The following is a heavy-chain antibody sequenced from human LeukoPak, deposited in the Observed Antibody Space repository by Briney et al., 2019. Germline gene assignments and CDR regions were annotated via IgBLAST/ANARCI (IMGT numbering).Heavy chain of an antibody. D-gene: IGHD6-19*01. J-gene: IGHJ4*02. CDR2: IYYSGTT. V-gene: IGHV4-59*01. CDR1: GGSISIFY. Sequence: SETLSLTCTVSGGSISIFYWSWIWQPPGKGLEWIGDIYYSGTTNYNPSLKSRVTISLDTSKNQLSLRLSSVTAADTAVYYCARIDAVAATPTSFDYWGQGTLVTVSS. CDR3: ARIDAVAATPTSFDY.